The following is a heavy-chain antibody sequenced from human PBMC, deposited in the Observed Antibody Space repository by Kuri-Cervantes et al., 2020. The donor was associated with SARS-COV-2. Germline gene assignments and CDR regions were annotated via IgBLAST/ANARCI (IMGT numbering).Heavy chain of an antibody. J-gene: IGHJ6*04. CDR1: GFIFSNYW. CDR2: IKQDGSEE. Sequence: GGSLRLSCAASGFIFSNYWMSWVRHAPGKGLEWVANIKQDGSEEFYVDSVKGRFTVSRDNAKKSLYLQMNSLRAEDTAVYYCASTFLNFWSGYYEDVWGKGTTVTVSS. D-gene: IGHD3-3*01. CDR3: ASTFLNFWSGYYEDV. V-gene: IGHV3-7*01.